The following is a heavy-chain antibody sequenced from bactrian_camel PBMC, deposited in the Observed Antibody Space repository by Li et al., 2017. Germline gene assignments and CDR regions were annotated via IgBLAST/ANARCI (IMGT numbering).Heavy chain of an antibody. CDR1: GSIFSMCA. V-gene: IGHV3S53*01. Sequence: HVQLVESGGGSVQAGGSLKLSCVVSGSIFSMCAMGWYRQAPGKQRLERELTASISSDGTTTYTDSVKGRVTISQDYAKNTMYLQMNNLKTEDTAVYYCAPAGRSYVDIKCRARLGQGTQVTVS. J-gene: IGHJ4*01. CDR2: ISSDGTT. D-gene: IGHD6*01.